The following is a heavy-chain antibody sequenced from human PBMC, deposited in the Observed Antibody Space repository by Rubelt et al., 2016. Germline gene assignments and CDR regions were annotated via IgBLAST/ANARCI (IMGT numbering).Heavy chain of an antibody. Sequence: EVQLLKSGGGLVQPGGSLRLSCAASGFTFSSYAMSWVRQAPGKGLEWVSTISDSGGSTYYADSVKGRFTISRDNYKNTLYLQMNSLRAEDTAVYYCAKDYYGSGSYYYQFDYWGQGTLVTVSS. CDR2: ISDSGGST. CDR1: GFTFSSYA. D-gene: IGHD3-10*01. J-gene: IGHJ4*02. V-gene: IGHV3-23*01. CDR3: AKDYYGSGSYYYQFDY.